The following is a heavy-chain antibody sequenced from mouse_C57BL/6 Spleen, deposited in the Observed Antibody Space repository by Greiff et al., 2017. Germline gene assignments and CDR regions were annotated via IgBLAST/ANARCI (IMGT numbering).Heavy chain of an antibody. J-gene: IGHJ1*03. D-gene: IGHD1-1*01. Sequence: QVQLKESGPGLVAPSQSLSITCTVSGFSLPSYGVDWVSQPPGRGLEWLGVIWGGGSKNNNSALMSRLSISKDNSKSQVFLKMNSLQPDDTAMYYCARRGAYGSNLYFDVWGTGTTVTVSS. V-gene: IGHV2-9*01. CDR2: IWGGGSK. CDR3: ARRGAYGSNLYFDV. CDR1: GFSLPSYG.